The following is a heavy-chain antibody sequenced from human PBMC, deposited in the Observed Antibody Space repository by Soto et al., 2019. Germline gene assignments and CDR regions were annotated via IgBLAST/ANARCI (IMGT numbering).Heavy chain of an antibody. V-gene: IGHV4-39*01. D-gene: IGHD1-26*01. Sequence: SGSLSLTCTVSGGSISSNVYYWGWVGQPPGKALVWIGDIYYSGSPIYNSSLRSRLIISVDTSKNEFSLKLRSVTAADTAVYYCARRFIVGAGYHFDSWGQGTLVTVSS. J-gene: IGHJ4*02. CDR1: GGSISSNVYY. CDR3: ARRFIVGAGYHFDS. CDR2: IYYSGSP.